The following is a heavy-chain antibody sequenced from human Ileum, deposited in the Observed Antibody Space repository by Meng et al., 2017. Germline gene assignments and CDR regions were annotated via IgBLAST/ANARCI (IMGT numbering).Heavy chain of an antibody. V-gene: IGHV3-33*01. J-gene: IGHJ2*01. CDR2: LWADESNQ. CDR3: ARDSDTSGRHWYFDL. Sequence: QVDGVVFGGGVVLLGSSLVLSCAVSVLTLLNYGMHWVRQAPGKGLELVALLWADESNQNYADSVKGRFTISKDKSKNTLYLQMNSLRAEDTAVYYCARDSDTSGRHWYFDLWGRGTLVTVSS. CDR1: VLTLLNYG. D-gene: IGHD6-19*01.